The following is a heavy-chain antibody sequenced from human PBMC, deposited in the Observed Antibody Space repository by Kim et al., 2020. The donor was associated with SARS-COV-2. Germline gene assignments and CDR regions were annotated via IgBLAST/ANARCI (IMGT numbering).Heavy chain of an antibody. CDR2: MNPNSGNT. J-gene: IGHJ6*02. D-gene: IGHD2-21*01. V-gene: IGHV1-8*01. CDR1: GYTFTSYD. CDR3: ARGVPLYVVPNYYYYYGMDV. Sequence: ASVKVSCKASGYTFTSYDINWVRQATGQGLEWMGWMNPNSGNTGYAQKFQGRVTMTRNTSISTAYMELSSLRSEDTAVYYCARGVPLYVVPNYYYYYGMDVWGQGTTVTVSS.